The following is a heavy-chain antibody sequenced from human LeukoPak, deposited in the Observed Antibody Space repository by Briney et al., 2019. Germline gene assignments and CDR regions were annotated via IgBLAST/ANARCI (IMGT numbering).Heavy chain of an antibody. D-gene: IGHD3-22*01. CDR3: ARDLGVGHYDIALGDLL. V-gene: IGHV1-2*02. CDR1: GYTFTGYY. J-gene: IGHJ4*02. Sequence: ASVKVSCKASGYTFTGYYMHWVRQAPGQGLEWMGWINPNSGGTNYAQKFQGRVTMTRDTSISTAYMELSRLRSDDTAVYYCARDLGVGHYDIALGDLLWGQGTLVTVSS. CDR2: INPNSGGT.